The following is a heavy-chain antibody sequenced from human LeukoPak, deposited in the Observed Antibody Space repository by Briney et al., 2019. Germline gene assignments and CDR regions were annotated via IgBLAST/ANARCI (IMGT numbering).Heavy chain of an antibody. D-gene: IGHD3-22*01. V-gene: IGHV1-3*01. Sequence: SVNVSCKASGYTFTSYAMHWVRQAPGQRLEWMGWINAGNGNTKYSQKFQGRVTITRDTSASTAYMELSSLRSAATAVYYCARGTYYYDSSGYYYWGQGNLVTVSS. CDR1: GYTFTSYA. J-gene: IGHJ4*02. CDR2: INAGNGNT. CDR3: ARGTYYYDSSGYYY.